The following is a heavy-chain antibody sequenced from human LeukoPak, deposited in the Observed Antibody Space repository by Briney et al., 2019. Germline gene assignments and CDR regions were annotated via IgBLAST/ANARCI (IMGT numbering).Heavy chain of an antibody. CDR1: GFTLRNYW. CDR3: ARYSSSSGGASYYLDY. Sequence: GGSLRLSCAAFGFTLRNYWMDWVRHDPGKRLVWVSRISGDGRVTKYADCVKGRFTSSREKAKNKLFLQINSLRAEDTAVYYCARYSSSSGGASYYLDYWGHGTLVTVSS. D-gene: IGHD6-6*01. J-gene: IGHJ4*01. CDR2: ISGDGRVT. V-gene: IGHV3-74*03.